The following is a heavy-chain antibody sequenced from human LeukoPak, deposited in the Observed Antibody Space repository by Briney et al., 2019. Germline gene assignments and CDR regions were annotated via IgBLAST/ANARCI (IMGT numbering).Heavy chain of an antibody. J-gene: IGHJ4*02. CDR1: GGSISSYY. CDR3: GSYSSSRPLHYFDY. Sequence: PSETLSLTCTVSGGSISSYYWSWTRQPPGKGQEWIGDIYYSGNTNYNPSLKSRVTISVHTSKTQFSLKLSSVTAADTAVYYCGSYSSSRPLHYFDYWGQGTLVTVSS. CDR2: IYYSGNT. V-gene: IGHV4-59*12. D-gene: IGHD6-13*01.